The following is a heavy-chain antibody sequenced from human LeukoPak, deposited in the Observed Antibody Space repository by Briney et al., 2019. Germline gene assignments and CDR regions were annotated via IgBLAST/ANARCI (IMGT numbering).Heavy chain of an antibody. CDR2: IYYTGNT. J-gene: IGHJ4*02. V-gene: IGHV4-59*12. CDR3: ARTLHPPNLNWYFDY. CDR1: GGSISNYY. D-gene: IGHD1-1*01. Sequence: SETLSLTCTVSGGSISNYYWNWIRQPPGKGLEWIGYIYYTGNTNYNPSLKSRVTISVDTSKNQFSLKLSSVTAADTAIHYCARTLHPPNLNWYFDYWGQGILVTVSS.